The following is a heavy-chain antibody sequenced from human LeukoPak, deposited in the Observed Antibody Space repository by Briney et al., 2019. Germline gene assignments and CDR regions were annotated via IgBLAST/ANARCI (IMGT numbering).Heavy chain of an antibody. Sequence: PGGSLRLSCIASGFTFSNYGMSWVRQAPGKGLEWVSIISGSGDRTLHADSVKGRFTISRDNSKNTLYLQMNSLRAEDTAVYYCAREPYGAQFDYWGQGTLVTVSS. CDR3: AREPYGAQFDY. V-gene: IGHV3-23*01. D-gene: IGHD1-26*01. CDR2: ISGSGDRT. J-gene: IGHJ4*02. CDR1: GFTFSNYG.